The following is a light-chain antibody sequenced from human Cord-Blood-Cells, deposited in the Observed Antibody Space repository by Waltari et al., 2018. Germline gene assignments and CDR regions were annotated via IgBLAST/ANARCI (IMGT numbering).Light chain of an antibody. CDR2: VSS. J-gene: IGLJ1*01. Sequence: QSVLTQPPSVSGAPGQRVTISCPGSSSNLGAGYDVHWYQQLPGTAPKLRIYVSSERPSGVPDRFSGSKAGTSASLAITGLQAEDEADYYGQSYDSSLSALYVFGTGTKVTVL. CDR3: QSYDSSLSALYV. V-gene: IGLV1-40*01. CDR1: SSNLGAGYD.